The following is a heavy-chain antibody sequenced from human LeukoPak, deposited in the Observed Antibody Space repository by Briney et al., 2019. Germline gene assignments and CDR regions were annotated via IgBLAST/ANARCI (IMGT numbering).Heavy chain of an antibody. CDR1: GGSISSYY. CDR3: ARSPGGYAFDI. D-gene: IGHD3-10*01. J-gene: IGHJ3*02. Sequence: PSETLSLTCTVSGGSISSYYWSWIRQPPGKGLEWIAYIYYSGTTNYNPSVKSRATISLDTSKNQFSLKLSSVTAADTAGYYCARSPGGYAFDIWGQGTMVIVSS. V-gene: IGHV4-59*01. CDR2: IYYSGTT.